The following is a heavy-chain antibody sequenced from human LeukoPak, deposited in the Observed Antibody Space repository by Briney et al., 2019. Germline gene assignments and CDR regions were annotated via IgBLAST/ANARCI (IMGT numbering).Heavy chain of an antibody. J-gene: IGHJ4*02. CDR2: IYSGGST. Sequence: GSLRLSCAASGFTVSSNYMSWVRQAPGKGLEWVSVIYSGGSTYYADSVKGRFTISRDNAKNTLYLQMNSLRAEDTAVYYCARHYGYNSRAFNYWGQGTLVTVSS. CDR3: ARHYGYNSRAFNY. CDR1: GFTVSSNY. V-gene: IGHV3-66*04. D-gene: IGHD5-24*01.